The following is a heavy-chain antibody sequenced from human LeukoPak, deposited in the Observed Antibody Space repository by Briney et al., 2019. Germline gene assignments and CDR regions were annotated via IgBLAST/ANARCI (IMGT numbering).Heavy chain of an antibody. D-gene: IGHD3-22*01. Sequence: PGGSLRLSCAASGFTLSSYGMHWVRQAPGKGLEWVAFIRYDGSNKYYADSVKGRFTISRDNSKNTLYLQMNSLRAEDTAVYYCAKIYDSSGYMAYWGQGTLVTVSS. J-gene: IGHJ4*02. CDR1: GFTLSSYG. CDR3: AKIYDSSGYMAY. V-gene: IGHV3-30*02. CDR2: IRYDGSNK.